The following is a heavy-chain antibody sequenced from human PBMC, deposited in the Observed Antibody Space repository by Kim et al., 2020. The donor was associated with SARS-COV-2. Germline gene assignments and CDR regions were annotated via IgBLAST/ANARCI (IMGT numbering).Heavy chain of an antibody. V-gene: IGHV1-8*02. D-gene: IGHD2-15*01. CDR2: INPNNGNT. J-gene: IGHJ5*02. CDR3: ARDDGGSFGWSDT. Sequence: ASVKVSCKASGYTFTSYAFNWVRQAPGQGLQWLGWINPNNGNTGYAQEFQGRVTMTRSTSIGTAYLELSSLRSEDTAVYYCARDDGGSFGWSDTLGQGTLVTVSS. CDR1: GYTFTSYA.